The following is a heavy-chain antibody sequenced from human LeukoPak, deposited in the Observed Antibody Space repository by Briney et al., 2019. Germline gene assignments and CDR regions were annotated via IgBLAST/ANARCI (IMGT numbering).Heavy chain of an antibody. Sequence: TGGSLRLSCAASGFTFSSYAMSWVRQAPGKGLEWVSAISGSGGSTYYADSVKGRFTISRDNSKNTLYLQMNSLRAEDTAVYYCATENRYSSSWEDAFDIWGQGTMVTVSS. J-gene: IGHJ3*02. CDR2: ISGSGGST. CDR1: GFTFSSYA. CDR3: ATENRYSSSWEDAFDI. V-gene: IGHV3-23*01. D-gene: IGHD6-13*01.